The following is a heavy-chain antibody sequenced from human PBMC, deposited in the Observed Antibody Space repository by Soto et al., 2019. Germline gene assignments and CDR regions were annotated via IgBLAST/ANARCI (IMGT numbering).Heavy chain of an antibody. CDR2: IYYSGST. CDR3: ASYSNSPKDGDYYYYYMDV. J-gene: IGHJ6*03. Sequence: SETLSLTCTVSGGSISSSSYYWGWIRQPPGKGLEWIGSIYYSGSTYYNPSLKSRATISVDTSKNQFSLKLSSVTAADTAVYYCASYSNSPKDGDYYYYYMDVWGKGTTVTVSS. V-gene: IGHV4-39*01. CDR1: GGSISSSSYY. D-gene: IGHD2-2*01.